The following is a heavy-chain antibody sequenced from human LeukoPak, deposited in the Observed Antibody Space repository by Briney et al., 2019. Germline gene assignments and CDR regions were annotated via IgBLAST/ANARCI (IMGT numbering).Heavy chain of an antibody. CDR2: IYYSGST. J-gene: IGHJ3*02. CDR3: ARHGEVVTDDAFDI. Sequence: SETLSLTCTVSGGSISSSSYYWGWIRQPPGKGLEWIGSIYYSGSTYYNPSLKSRVTISVDTSKNQFSLKLSSVTAADTAVYYCARHGEVVTDDAFDIWGQGTMVTVSS. CDR1: GGSISSSSYY. D-gene: IGHD2-21*02. V-gene: IGHV4-39*01.